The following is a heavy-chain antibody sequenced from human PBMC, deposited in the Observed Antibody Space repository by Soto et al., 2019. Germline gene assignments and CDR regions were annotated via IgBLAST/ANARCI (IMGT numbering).Heavy chain of an antibody. Sequence: EVQLVESGGGLVQPGRSLRLSCAASGFTFDDYAMHWVRQAPGKGLEWVSGISWNSGSIGYPDSVKGRFTISRENAKNSLYLQMNSLRAEDTALYYCAKGRMYSSGWLNWFDPWGQGNLVTVSS. CDR1: GFTFDDYA. CDR2: ISWNSGSI. CDR3: AKGRMYSSGWLNWFDP. D-gene: IGHD6-19*01. V-gene: IGHV3-9*01. J-gene: IGHJ5*02.